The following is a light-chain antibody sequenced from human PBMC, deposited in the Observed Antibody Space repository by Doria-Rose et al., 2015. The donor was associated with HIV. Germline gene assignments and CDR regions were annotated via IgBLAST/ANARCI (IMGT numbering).Light chain of an antibody. V-gene: IGLV3-1*01. Sequence: PPSVSVSPGQTASISRSGDQLGDKYSCWYQQRPGQSPVLVIYQDSKRPSGIPERFSGSNSGNTATLTISGTQAIDEADYYCQAWDSSTPVVFGGGTKLTVL. CDR2: QDS. J-gene: IGLJ2*01. CDR3: QAWDSSTPVV. CDR1: QLGDKY.